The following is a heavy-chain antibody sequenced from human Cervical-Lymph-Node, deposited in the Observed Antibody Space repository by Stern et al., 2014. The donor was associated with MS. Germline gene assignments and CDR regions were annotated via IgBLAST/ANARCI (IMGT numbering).Heavy chain of an antibody. CDR1: GGSISSSGYY. J-gene: IGHJ5*02. CDR3: ATTRWDLFTWNWFDP. D-gene: IGHD1-26*01. CDR2: IHDSGST. Sequence: VQLVESGPGLVKPSQTLSLTCTVSGGSISSSGYYWSWIRQPADKGLEWIGRIHDSGSTYYNPSLKSRVTLSMDPAQNQFPLKLPSVTAADTAVYYCATTRWDLFTWNWFDPWGQGTLVTVSS. V-gene: IGHV4-61*02.